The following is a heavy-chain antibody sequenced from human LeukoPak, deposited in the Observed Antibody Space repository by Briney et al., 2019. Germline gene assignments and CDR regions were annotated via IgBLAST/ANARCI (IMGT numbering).Heavy chain of an antibody. J-gene: IGHJ6*02. Sequence: SETLSLTCTVSGGSISSYYRSWIRLPAGKGLEWIGRIYNSGNINYNPSLESRVTMSVDTSKNQVSLRLRSVTAADTAVYYCARDDLPYSVHHGMDVWGQETTVTISS. V-gene: IGHV4-4*07. CDR3: ARDDLPYSVHHGMDV. CDR2: IYNSGNI. D-gene: IGHD3/OR15-3a*01. CDR1: GGSISSYY.